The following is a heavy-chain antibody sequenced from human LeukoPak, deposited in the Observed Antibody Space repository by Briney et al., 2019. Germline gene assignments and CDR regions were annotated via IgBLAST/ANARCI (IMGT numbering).Heavy chain of an antibody. V-gene: IGHV4-59*01. CDR3: ARTTAQYFDY. CDR1: GGSISSYY. J-gene: IGHJ4*02. CDR2: IYYSGST. D-gene: IGHD1-1*01. Sequence: PSETLSLTCTVSGGSISSYYWSWIRQPPGKGLEWIGYIYYSGSTSYNPSLKSRVTISVDTSKNQFSLKLSSVTAADTAVYYCARTTAQYFDYWGQGTLVTVSS.